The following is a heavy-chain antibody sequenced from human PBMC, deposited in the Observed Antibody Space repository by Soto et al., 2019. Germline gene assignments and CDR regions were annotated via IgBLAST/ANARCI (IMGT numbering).Heavy chain of an antibody. J-gene: IGHJ4*02. Sequence: QVQLQESGPGLVKPSETLSLTCTVSGGSISSYYWSWIRQPPGKGLEWIGYIYYSGSTNYNPSLKSRVTISVDTSKNPFSLKLSSVTAADTAVYYCARVRGYSGYEFDYWGQGTLVTVSS. CDR3: ARVRGYSGYEFDY. CDR2: IYYSGST. V-gene: IGHV4-59*01. D-gene: IGHD5-12*01. CDR1: GGSISSYY.